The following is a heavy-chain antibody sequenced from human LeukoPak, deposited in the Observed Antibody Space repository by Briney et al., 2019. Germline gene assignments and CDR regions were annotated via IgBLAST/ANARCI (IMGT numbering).Heavy chain of an antibody. CDR3: AKAAVGYFDL. D-gene: IGHD4-23*01. Sequence: GSLRLSCAASGFTFSSYAMHWVRQAPGKGLEWVAVISYDGSNKYYADSVKGRFTISRDNSKNTLYLQMNSLRAEDTAVYYCAKAAVGYFDLWGRGTLVTVSS. J-gene: IGHJ2*01. CDR1: GFTFSSYA. V-gene: IGHV3-30-3*01. CDR2: ISYDGSNK.